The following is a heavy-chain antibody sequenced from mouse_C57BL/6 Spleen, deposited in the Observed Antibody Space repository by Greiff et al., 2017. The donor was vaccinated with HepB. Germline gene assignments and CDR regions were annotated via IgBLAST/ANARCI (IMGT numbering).Heavy chain of an antibody. CDR1: GYTFTSYW. CDR2: IAHSDSYT. CDR3: ARNSQGFAY. V-gene: IGHV1-50*01. Sequence: QVQLQQPGAELVKPGASVKLSCKASGYTFTSYWMQWVKQRPGQGLEWIGEIAHSDSYTNYNQKFKGKATLTVDTPSSTAYMQLSSLTSEDSAVYYCARNSQGFAYWGQGTLVTVSA. D-gene: IGHD3-2*02. J-gene: IGHJ3*01.